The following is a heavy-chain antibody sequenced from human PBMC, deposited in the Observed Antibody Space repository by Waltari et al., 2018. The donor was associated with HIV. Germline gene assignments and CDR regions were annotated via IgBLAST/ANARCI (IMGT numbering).Heavy chain of an antibody. Sequence: QVQLVQSGAEVKKPGSSVKVSCKASGGTFSSYTISWVRQAPGQGLEWLGRSIPILGIANYAQKFQGRVTITADKSTSTAYMELSSLRSEDTAVYYCARSIVVVTASPLDYWGQGTLVTVSS. V-gene: IGHV1-69*02. CDR3: ARSIVVVTASPLDY. CDR2: SIPILGIA. CDR1: GGTFSSYT. J-gene: IGHJ4*02. D-gene: IGHD2-21*02.